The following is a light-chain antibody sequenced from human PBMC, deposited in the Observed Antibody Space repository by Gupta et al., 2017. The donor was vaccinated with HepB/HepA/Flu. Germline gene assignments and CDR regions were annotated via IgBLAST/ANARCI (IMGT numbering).Light chain of an antibody. J-gene: IGKJ4*01. CDR3: QHNNSYSLT. CDR2: KAS. Sequence: DIQMIQSPSTLSASVGDRVTITCRASQSISSWLAWYQQKPVKAPKLLIYKASSIESGVTSRLSGSGSETEFTLTISSLQPDDFATYYCQHNNSYSLTFGGGTKVEIK. CDR1: QSISSW. V-gene: IGKV1-5*03.